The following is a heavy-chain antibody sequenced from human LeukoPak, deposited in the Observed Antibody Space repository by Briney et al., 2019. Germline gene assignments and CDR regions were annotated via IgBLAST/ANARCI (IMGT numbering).Heavy chain of an antibody. D-gene: IGHD6-19*01. CDR1: GGSVRSSSYY. V-gene: IGHV4-39*02. CDR2: IYYSGRT. CDR3: ARDLGYSSGWYEGGHFDF. Sequence: PSETLSLTCSVSGGSVRSSSYYWGWIRPPPGKGLEWIGSIYYSGRTYYNLSLKSRVSISVDTSKNQFSLKLSSVTAADSGVYYCARDLGYSSGWYEGGHFDFWGQGTLVTVSS. J-gene: IGHJ4*02.